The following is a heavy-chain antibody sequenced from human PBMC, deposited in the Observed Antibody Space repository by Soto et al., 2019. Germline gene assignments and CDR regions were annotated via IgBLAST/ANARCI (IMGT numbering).Heavy chain of an antibody. D-gene: IGHD3-22*01. Sequence: GGSLRLSCAASVFTFSYYYMSWIRQAPGKGLEWVSYISSSGSTIYYADSVKGRFTISRDNAKNSLYLQMNSLRAEDTAVYYCARPNYYDSSGYFGWFDPWGQGTLVTVSS. J-gene: IGHJ5*02. CDR1: VFTFSYYY. CDR2: ISSSGSTI. CDR3: ARPNYYDSSGYFGWFDP. V-gene: IGHV3-11*01.